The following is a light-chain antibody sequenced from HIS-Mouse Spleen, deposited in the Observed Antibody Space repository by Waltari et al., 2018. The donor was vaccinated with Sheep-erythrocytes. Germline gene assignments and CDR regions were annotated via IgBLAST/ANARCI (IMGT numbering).Light chain of an antibody. J-gene: IGLJ1*01. CDR1: SSDVGCYNY. CDR2: DVS. V-gene: IGLV2-11*01. CDR3: CSYAGSYNHV. Sequence: QSALTQPRSVSGSPGQSVTISCTGTSSDVGCYNYVYWYQQHPGKAPKLMINDVSKRPSGVPDRFSGSKSGNTASLTISGLQAEDEADYYCCSYAGSYNHVFATGTKVTVL.